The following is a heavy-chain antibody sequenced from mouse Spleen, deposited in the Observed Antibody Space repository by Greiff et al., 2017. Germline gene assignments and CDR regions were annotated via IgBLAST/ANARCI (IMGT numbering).Heavy chain of an antibody. D-gene: IGHD2-1*01. CDR1: GYAFTNYL. CDR3: ARYGNFAY. J-gene: IGHJ3*01. Sequence: QVQLQQSGAELVRPGTSVKVSCKASGYAFTNYLIEWVKQRPGQGLEWIGVINPGSGGTNYNEKFKDKATLTADKSSSTAYMQLSSLTSEDSAVYFCARYGNFAYWGQGTLVTVSA. CDR2: INPGSGGT. V-gene: IGHV1-54*01.